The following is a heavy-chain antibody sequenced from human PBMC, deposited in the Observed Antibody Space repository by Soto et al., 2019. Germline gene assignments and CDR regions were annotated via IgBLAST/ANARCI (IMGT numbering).Heavy chain of an antibody. Sequence: PGGSLRLSCAATGFTFSTYVMHWVRQVPGKGLEWVATIWYHGINKYYSDSVKGRFTISRDNSKNTLFLQMNSLGPEDTAVYYCARALVYDSSGYYFDYWGQGTLVTVSS. D-gene: IGHD3-22*01. CDR1: GFTFSTYV. J-gene: IGHJ4*02. V-gene: IGHV3-33*01. CDR2: IWYHGINK. CDR3: ARALVYDSSGYYFDY.